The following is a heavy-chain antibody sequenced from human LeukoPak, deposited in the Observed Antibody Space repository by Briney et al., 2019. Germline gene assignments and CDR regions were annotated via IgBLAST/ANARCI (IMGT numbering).Heavy chain of an antibody. J-gene: IGHJ4*02. Sequence: PSETLSLTCAVYGGSFSGYYWSWIRQPPGKGLEWIGEINHSGSTNYYPSLKSRVTISVDTSKNQFSLKLNSVTAADTAVYYCARRNGQDIVATFRRRYYFDYWGQGTLVTVSA. D-gene: IGHD5-12*01. CDR3: ARRNGQDIVATFRRRYYFDY. V-gene: IGHV4-34*01. CDR2: INHSGST. CDR1: GGSFSGYY.